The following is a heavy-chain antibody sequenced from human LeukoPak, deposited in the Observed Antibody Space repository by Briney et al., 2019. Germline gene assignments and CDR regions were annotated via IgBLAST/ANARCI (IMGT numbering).Heavy chain of an antibody. V-gene: IGHV3-23*01. J-gene: IGHJ6*03. CDR2: ISGSSGST. Sequence: GGSLRLSCAASGFTFSSYAMIWVRQAPGKGLEWVSAISGSSGSTYYADSVKGRFTISRDNSKNTLYLQMNSLRAEDTAVYYCAKDFLNTAMVTMALYYYYMDVWGKGTTVTVSS. CDR1: GFTFSSYA. D-gene: IGHD5-18*01. CDR3: AKDFLNTAMVTMALYYYYMDV.